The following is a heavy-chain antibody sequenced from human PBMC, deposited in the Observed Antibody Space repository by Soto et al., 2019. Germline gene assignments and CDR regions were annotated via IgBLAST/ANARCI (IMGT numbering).Heavy chain of an antibody. D-gene: IGHD3-9*01. CDR2: IYWDDDK. Sequence: QITLKESGPPLVKPTQTLTLTCTFSGFSLSTSGVGVGWIRQPPGKALEWLALIYWDDDKRYSPSLKSRLTITKDTSKNQVVLTVTNMDPADTATYYCAHRPPVSRYFIYWGQGILVTVSS. V-gene: IGHV2-5*02. J-gene: IGHJ4*02. CDR3: AHRPPVSRYFIY. CDR1: GFSLSTSGVG.